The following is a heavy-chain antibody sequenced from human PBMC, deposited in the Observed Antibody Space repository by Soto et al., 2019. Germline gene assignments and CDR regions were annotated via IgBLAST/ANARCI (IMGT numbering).Heavy chain of an antibody. CDR2: INHSGST. D-gene: IGHD2-15*01. CDR3: ARGPRGGALDY. V-gene: IGHV4-34*01. Sequence: SETLSLTCAVYGGSFSGYYWSWIRQPPGKGLEWIGEINHSGSTNYNPSLKSRVTISVDTSKNQFSLKLSSVTAADTAVYYCARGPRGGALDYWGQGTLVTVSS. CDR1: GGSFSGYY. J-gene: IGHJ4*02.